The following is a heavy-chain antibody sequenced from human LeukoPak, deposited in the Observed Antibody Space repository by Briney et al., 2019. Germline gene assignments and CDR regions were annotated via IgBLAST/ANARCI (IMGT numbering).Heavy chain of an antibody. Sequence: SETLSLTCAVYGGSFSAYYWSWIRQPPGKGLKGIGEIYHSGSTNYNPSLKSRVTISVDKSKNQFSLKLNSVTAADTAVYYCARGLYSSGWYNYWGQGTLVTVSS. D-gene: IGHD6-19*01. J-gene: IGHJ4*02. V-gene: IGHV4-34*01. CDR3: ARGLYSSGWYNY. CDR1: GGSFSAYY. CDR2: IYHSGST.